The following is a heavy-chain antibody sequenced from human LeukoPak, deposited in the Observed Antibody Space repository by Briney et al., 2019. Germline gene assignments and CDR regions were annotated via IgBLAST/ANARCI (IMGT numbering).Heavy chain of an antibody. CDR3: AGAYRAHQTFHSYHFFDF. Sequence: SETLSLTCAVYGGSFSGYYWNWIRQPPGKGLEWIGEINHYGRTKYSPSLKSRVTTSGDTSKNKFSLRLNSVTAADTAVYYCAGAYRAHQTFHSYHFFDFWGRGTLVTVSS. V-gene: IGHV4-34*01. J-gene: IGHJ4*02. CDR1: GGSFSGYY. D-gene: IGHD5-18*01. CDR2: INHYGRT.